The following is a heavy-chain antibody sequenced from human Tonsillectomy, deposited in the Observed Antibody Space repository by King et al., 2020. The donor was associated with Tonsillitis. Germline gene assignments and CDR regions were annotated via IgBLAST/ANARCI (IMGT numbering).Heavy chain of an antibody. V-gene: IGHV1-45*02. J-gene: IGHJ3*02. CDR1: GYTFTYRY. D-gene: IGHD3-22*01. Sequence: QLVQSGAEVKKTGSSVKVSCKASGYTFTYRYLHWVRQAPGQALEWMGWITPFNGNTNYAQKFQDRVTITRDRSMSTAYMELSSLRSEDTAMYYCASHYYDHDSDAFDSDNDAFDIWGKGTMVSVSS. CDR2: ITPFNGNT. CDR3: ASHYYDHDSDAFDSDNDAFDI.